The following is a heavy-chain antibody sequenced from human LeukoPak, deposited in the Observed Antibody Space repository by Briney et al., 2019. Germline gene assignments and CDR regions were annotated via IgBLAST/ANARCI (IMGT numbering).Heavy chain of an antibody. CDR3: AKSYGDYYYYYMDV. Sequence: QPGGSLRLSCAASGFTFSSYAMSWVRQAPGKGLEWVSAISGSGGSTYYADSVKGRFTISRDNSKNTLYLQMNSLRAEDTAVYYCAKSYGDYYYYYMDVWGKGTTVTVSS. CDR2: ISGSGGST. CDR1: GFTFSSYA. J-gene: IGHJ6*03. V-gene: IGHV3-23*01. D-gene: IGHD4-17*01.